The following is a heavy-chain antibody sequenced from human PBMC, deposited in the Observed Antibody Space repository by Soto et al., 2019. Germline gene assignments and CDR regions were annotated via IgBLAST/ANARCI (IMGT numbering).Heavy chain of an antibody. Sequence: ESLKISCKGSGYSFTSYWIGWVRQMPGKGLEWMGIIYPGDSDTRYSPSFQGQVTISADKSISTAYLQWSSLKASDTAMYYCARHPAYSSSGQLLGWFGPWGQGTLVTVSS. D-gene: IGHD6-6*01. CDR1: GYSFTSYW. CDR2: IYPGDSDT. CDR3: ARHPAYSSSGQLLGWFGP. V-gene: IGHV5-51*01. J-gene: IGHJ5*02.